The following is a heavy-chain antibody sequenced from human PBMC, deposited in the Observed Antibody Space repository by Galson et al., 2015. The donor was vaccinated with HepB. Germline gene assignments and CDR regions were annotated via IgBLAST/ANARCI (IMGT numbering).Heavy chain of an antibody. D-gene: IGHD3/OR15-3a*01. V-gene: IGHV3-23*01. CDR2: ISDRGLNT. J-gene: IGHJ6*03. CDR1: GFIFSNYD. CDR3: ARRAGDVLGFLDWPTKRASDSYYYMDV. Sequence: SLRLSCAASGFIFSNYDMTWVRQAPGKGLECISVISDRGLNTRYTESVKGRFTISRDNSKDTLFLEIRSLRVEDTAVYYCARRAGDVLGFLDWPTKRASDSYYYMDVWGKGTTVIVSS.